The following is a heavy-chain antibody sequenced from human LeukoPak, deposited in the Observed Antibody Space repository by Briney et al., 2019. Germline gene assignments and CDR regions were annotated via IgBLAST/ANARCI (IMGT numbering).Heavy chain of an antibody. V-gene: IGHV1-2*02. CDR1: GYTFTVYY. Sequence: GASVKVSCKASGYTFTVYYMHWVRQAPGQGLEWMGWINPNSGGTNYAQKFQGRVTMTRETSISTAYMELSRLRSDDTAVYYCARGDSGYYSYYYMDVWGKGTTVTVSS. CDR2: INPNSGGT. D-gene: IGHD1-26*01. CDR3: ARGDSGYYSYYYMDV. J-gene: IGHJ6*03.